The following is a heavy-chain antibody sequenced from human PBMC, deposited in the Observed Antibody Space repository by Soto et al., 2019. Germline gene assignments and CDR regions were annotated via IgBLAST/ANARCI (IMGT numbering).Heavy chain of an antibody. CDR2: IYWDDDK. CDR3: AHRITMVRGDAFDI. J-gene: IGHJ3*02. CDR1: GFSLSTSGVG. D-gene: IGHD3-10*01. Sequence: QITLKESGPTLVKPTQTLTLTCTFSGFSLSTSGVGVGWLRQPPGKALEWLALIYWDDDKRYSPSLKSRLTITKDTSKNQVVLTMTNMDPVDTATYYCAHRITMVRGDAFDIWGQGTMVTVSS. V-gene: IGHV2-5*02.